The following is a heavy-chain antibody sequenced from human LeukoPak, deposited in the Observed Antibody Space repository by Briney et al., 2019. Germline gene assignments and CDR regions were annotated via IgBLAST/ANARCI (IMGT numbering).Heavy chain of an antibody. D-gene: IGHD5-24*01. V-gene: IGHV3-7*01. J-gene: IGHJ4*02. CDR2: IKEDGSEK. CDR3: ARDRDGYNPPYFDY. CDR1: GFTFSTYW. Sequence: GGSLRLSCAASGFTFSTYWMTWVRQAPGKGLEWMANIKEDGSEKYYEDSVKGRFTISRDNAKNSVYLQMNSLRAEDTAVYYCARDRDGYNPPYFDYWGQGTLVTVSS.